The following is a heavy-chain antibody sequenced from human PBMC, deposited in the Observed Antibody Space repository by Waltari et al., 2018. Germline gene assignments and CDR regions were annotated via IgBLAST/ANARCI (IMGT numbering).Heavy chain of an antibody. D-gene: IGHD1-26*01. CDR2: ISSDGSGK. CDR1: GAPFNTYG. V-gene: IGHV3-30*18. Sequence: QVAESGGGVVQPGGSLRLSCVASGAPFNTYGMHWVRQAPGKGLEWLAVISSDGSGKYYADSVKGRFTMSRDNSKNMVYLQMNSLRPEDTAVYYCAKAGGIYNYPLDPWGQGTLVTVSS. J-gene: IGHJ5*02. CDR3: AKAGGIYNYPLDP.